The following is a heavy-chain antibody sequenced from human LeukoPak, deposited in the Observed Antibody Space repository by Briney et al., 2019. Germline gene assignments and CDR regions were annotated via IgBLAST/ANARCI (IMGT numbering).Heavy chain of an antibody. V-gene: IGHV3-33*01. Sequence: GGSLRLSCAASGFSFSAYGVPWVRQAPGKGLEWVAVIWYDGSSKDYADSVKGRFTLSRDNSKNTLYLQMNSLTVEDTAVYYCARSQSSSLIDYWGQGTLVTVSS. CDR3: ARSQSSSLIDY. CDR2: IWYDGSSK. CDR1: GFSFSAYG. J-gene: IGHJ4*02. D-gene: IGHD6-13*01.